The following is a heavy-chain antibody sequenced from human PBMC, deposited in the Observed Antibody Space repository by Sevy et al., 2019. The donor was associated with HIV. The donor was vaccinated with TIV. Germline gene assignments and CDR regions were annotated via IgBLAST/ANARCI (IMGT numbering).Heavy chain of an antibody. V-gene: IGHV1-2*06. J-gene: IGHJ6*02. CDR2: VYPNSGGT. D-gene: IGHD1-7*01. CDR1: GYTFTGDY. Sequence: ASVKVSCKASGYTFTGDYLHWVRQAPGQGLEWMGRVYPNSGGTNYEQKFQGRVTMTRETSIRTAYMEVSRLRSDDTAVYYCARDGGGGTTNSGMDVWGQGTTVTISS. CDR3: ARDGGGGTTNSGMDV.